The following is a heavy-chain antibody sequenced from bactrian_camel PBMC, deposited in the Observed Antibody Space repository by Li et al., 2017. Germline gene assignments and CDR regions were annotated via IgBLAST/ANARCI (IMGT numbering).Heavy chain of an antibody. CDR2: IDKDDSAT. D-gene: IGHD2*01. CDR1: GSTWYTRYC. J-gene: IGHJ4*01. V-gene: IGHV3S6*01. Sequence: HVQLVESGGGSVQAGGSLTLSCVASGSTWYTRYCMGWFRQVPGKERVPVASIDKDDSATYTDSVKDRFTISRDNAKNTVYLELNNAQPEDTATYSCAASQDYCVPPGASYEYKYWGQGTQVTVS. CDR3: AASQDYCVPPGASYEYKY.